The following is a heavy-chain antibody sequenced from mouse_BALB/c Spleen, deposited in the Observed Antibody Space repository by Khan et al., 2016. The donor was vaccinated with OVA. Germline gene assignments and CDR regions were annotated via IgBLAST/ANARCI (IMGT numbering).Heavy chain of an antibody. CDR2: IRYDGNS. V-gene: IGHV3-6*02. CDR1: GYSITSGYF. J-gene: IGHJ3*01. D-gene: IGHD3-1*01. Sequence: EVQLVETGPGLVKPSQSLSLTCSVTGYSITSGYFWNWIRQFPGNKLEWMGYIRYDGNSNYNPSLKNRISITRDTSKNQLFLKLNSVTPEDTATYYWARGGSSGPAWFPYWGQGTLVTVSA. CDR3: ARGGSSGPAWFPY.